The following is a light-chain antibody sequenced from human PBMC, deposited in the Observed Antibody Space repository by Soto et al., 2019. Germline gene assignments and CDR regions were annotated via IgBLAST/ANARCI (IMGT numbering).Light chain of an antibody. J-gene: IGKJ3*01. CDR3: QQRFT. CDR1: QSVSSY. Sequence: EIVLTQSPATLSLSPGERATLSCRASQSVSSYLAWYQQKPGQAPRLLIYDASNRATGIPARFSGSGSGTDFTLTISSLEPEDFALYYCQQRFTFGPGTKVDIK. CDR2: DAS. V-gene: IGKV3-11*01.